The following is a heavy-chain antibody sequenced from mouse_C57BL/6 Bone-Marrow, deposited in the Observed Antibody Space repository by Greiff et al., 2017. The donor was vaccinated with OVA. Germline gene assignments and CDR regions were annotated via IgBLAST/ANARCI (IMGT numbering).Heavy chain of an antibody. CDR2: IWRGGST. J-gene: IGHJ4*01. V-gene: IGHV2-5*01. CDR3: AKNSYYSNYPYYYAMDY. D-gene: IGHD2-5*01. CDR1: GFSLTSYG. Sequence: VQRVESGPGLVQPSQSLSITCTVSGFSLTSYGVHWVRQSPGKGLEWLGVIWRGGSTDYNAAFMSRLSITKDNSKSQVFFKMNSLQADDTAIYYCAKNSYYSNYPYYYAMDYWGQGTSVTVSS.